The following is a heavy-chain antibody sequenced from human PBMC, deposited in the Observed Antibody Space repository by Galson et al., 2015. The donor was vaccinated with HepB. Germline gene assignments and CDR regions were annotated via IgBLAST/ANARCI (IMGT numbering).Heavy chain of an antibody. V-gene: IGHV3-21*01. J-gene: IGHJ4*02. D-gene: IGHD1-26*01. CDR2: ISSSSSYI. Sequence: SLRLSCAASGFTFSSYSMNWVRQAPGKGLEWVSSISSSSSYIYYADSVKGRFTISRDNAKNSLYLQMNSLRAEDTAVYYCARDSDSGSYHFDYWGQGTLVTVSS. CDR3: ARDSDSGSYHFDY. CDR1: GFTFSSYS.